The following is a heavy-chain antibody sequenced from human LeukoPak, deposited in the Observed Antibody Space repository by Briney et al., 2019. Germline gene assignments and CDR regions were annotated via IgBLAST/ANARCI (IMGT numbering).Heavy chain of an antibody. CDR3: ARGSSSSWYSFDF. V-gene: IGHV4-4*07. Sequence: SETLSLTCSVSGGSISSYYWSWIRQPAGKGLECVARIYFTGTTNYNPSLQSRVTMSVDTSKYQFSLELSSVTAADTAVYYCARGSSSSWYSFDFWGQGTVVTVSS. J-gene: IGHJ3*01. CDR2: IYFTGTT. D-gene: IGHD6-13*01. CDR1: GGSISSYY.